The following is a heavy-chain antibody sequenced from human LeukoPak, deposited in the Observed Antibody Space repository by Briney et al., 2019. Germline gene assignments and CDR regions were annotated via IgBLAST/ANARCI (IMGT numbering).Heavy chain of an antibody. CDR1: GFTFSSYA. D-gene: IGHD4-23*01. CDR2: ISGTAGST. Sequence: GGSLRLSCAASGFTFSSYAMNWVRQAPGKGLEWVSAISGTAGSTYYADSVKGRFTISRDNSKNTVYLQMNSLRAEDTAVYYCARHSGPGVVIDRYWSQGTLVTVSS. V-gene: IGHV3-23*01. J-gene: IGHJ4*02. CDR3: ARHSGPGVVIDRY.